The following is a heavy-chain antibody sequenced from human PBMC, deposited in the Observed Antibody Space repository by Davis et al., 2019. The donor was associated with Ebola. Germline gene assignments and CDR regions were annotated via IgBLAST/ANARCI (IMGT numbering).Heavy chain of an antibody. V-gene: IGHV1-8*01. J-gene: IGHJ6*02. Sequence: ASVKVSCKASRYTFTSYYINWVRQATVQRLEWMGWMNPNSGNTGYAQKFQGRVTMTRNTSISTAYLELSSLRSEDTAVYYCARGKRYYYYGMDVWGQGTTVTVSS. CDR3: ARGKRYYYYGMDV. CDR1: RYTFTSYY. D-gene: IGHD5-24*01. CDR2: MNPNSGNT.